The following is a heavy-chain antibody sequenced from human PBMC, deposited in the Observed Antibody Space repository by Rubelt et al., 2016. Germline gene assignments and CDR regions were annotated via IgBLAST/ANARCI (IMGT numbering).Heavy chain of an antibody. Sequence: QVQLQESSPGLVKPSGTLSLTCAVSGDSINSAYWWSWVRQSPGKGLEWIGEIHHSGSTNYNPSLKSRVTISVDKSKNLFSLGLSSVTAADTAIYYCSRGGSFSWGSWGQGTLVTVSS. CDR1: GDSINSAYW. J-gene: IGHJ5*02. D-gene: IGHD7-27*01. CDR2: IHHSGST. CDR3: SRGGSFSWGS. V-gene: IGHV4-4*02.